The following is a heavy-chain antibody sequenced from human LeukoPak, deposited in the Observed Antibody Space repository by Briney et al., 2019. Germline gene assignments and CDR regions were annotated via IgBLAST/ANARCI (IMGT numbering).Heavy chain of an antibody. Sequence: PSETLSLTCTVSGGSISSYFWNWIRQSPGKGLEWVGYVYYRGSTNYNPSLKSRVTISVDTSKNQFSLELSSVTAADTAVYYCARDMTRAVPIPGTYYYAYAMDVWGHGTTVTVSS. CDR2: VYYRGST. CDR3: ARDMTRAVPIPGTYYYAYAMDV. V-gene: IGHV4-59*01. D-gene: IGHD6-13*01. CDR1: GGSISSYF. J-gene: IGHJ6*02.